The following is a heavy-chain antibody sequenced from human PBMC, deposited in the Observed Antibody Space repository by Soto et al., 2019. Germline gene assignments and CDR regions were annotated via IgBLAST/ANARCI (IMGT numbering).Heavy chain of an antibody. V-gene: IGHV4-39*07. D-gene: IGHD4-4*01. CDR2: IYSSENT. J-gene: IGHJ6*02. Sequence: SETLSLTCTVSGGSVSSNSYSWGWIRQSPGKGLEWIGTIYSSENTYYNPSLLSRVTISVDTSKNEFSLRLSSVTAADTAVYYCARARTTVIPGYYYYYGMDVWGQGTTVTVSS. CDR3: ARARTTVIPGYYYYYGMDV. CDR1: GGSVSSNSYS.